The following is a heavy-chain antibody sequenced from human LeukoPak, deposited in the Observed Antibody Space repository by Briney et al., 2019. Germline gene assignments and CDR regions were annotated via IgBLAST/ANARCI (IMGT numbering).Heavy chain of an antibody. J-gene: IGHJ4*02. V-gene: IGHV3-23*01. CDR3: AQGFSSGWYPY. CDR2: ISLNGETT. D-gene: IGHD6-19*01. CDR1: GFSVSSFG. Sequence: GGSLRLSCAVSGFSVSSFGMSWVRQAPGKGLGWISAISLNGETTWYADSVKGRFTISRDNSKNTLYLQLTSLRAEDTAVYYCAQGFSSGWYPYWGQGSLVSVSS.